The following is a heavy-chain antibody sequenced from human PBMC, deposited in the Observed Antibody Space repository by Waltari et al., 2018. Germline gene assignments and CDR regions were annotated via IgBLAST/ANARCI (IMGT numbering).Heavy chain of an antibody. CDR1: GFTFSSYG. J-gene: IGHJ4*02. D-gene: IGHD3-10*01. CDR2: IRYDGSNK. V-gene: IGHV3-30*02. CDR3: AKDGWPLPRETMVQGVIGWYFDY. Sequence: QVQLVESGGGVVQPGGSLRLSCAASGFTFSSYGMHWVRQAPGQGLAWVEFIRYDGSNKYYADSVKGRFTISRDNSKNTLYLQMNSLRAEDTAVYYCAKDGWPLPRETMVQGVIGWYFDYWGQGTLVTVSS.